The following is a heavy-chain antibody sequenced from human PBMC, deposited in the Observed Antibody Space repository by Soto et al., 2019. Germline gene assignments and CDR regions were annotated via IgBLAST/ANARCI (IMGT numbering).Heavy chain of an antibody. J-gene: IGHJ3*02. CDR2: IYWDGDK. V-gene: IGHV2-5*02. Sequence: QITLKESGPTLVKPTQTLTLTCTFSGFSLSTNDVGVGWIRQPPGKALEWLALIYWDGDKRCSPSLKSRLTIPKDISKNQVVLTMTNMDPVDTATYYCAHSCTVANRDRRYAFDIWGPGTKVTVSS. D-gene: IGHD4-17*01. CDR3: AHSCTVANRDRRYAFDI. CDR1: GFSLSTNDVG.